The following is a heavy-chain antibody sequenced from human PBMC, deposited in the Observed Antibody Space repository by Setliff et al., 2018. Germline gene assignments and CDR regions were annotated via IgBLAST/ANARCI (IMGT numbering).Heavy chain of an antibody. CDR3: AKDIRATAVGYFDY. CDR1: GFTFTTYA. CDR2: ISSSSSTI. V-gene: IGHV3-48*01. Sequence: PGGSLRLSCAAPGFTFTTYAMTWVRQAPGKGLEWVSSISSSSSTIYYADSVKGRFTISRDNAKNSLYLQMNSLRAEDTALYYCAKDIRATAVGYFDYWGQGTLVTVSS. D-gene: IGHD1-26*01. J-gene: IGHJ4*02.